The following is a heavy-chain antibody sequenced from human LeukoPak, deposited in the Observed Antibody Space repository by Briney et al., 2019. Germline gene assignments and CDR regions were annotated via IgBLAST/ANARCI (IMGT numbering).Heavy chain of an antibody. Sequence: PGGSLRLSCAASGFTFSSYGMHWVRQAPGKGLEWVAFIRYDGSNKYYADSVKGRFTISRDNSKNTLYLQMNSLRAEDTAVYYCAKDSLGYCSGGSCPLYMDVWGKGTTVTVSS. CDR2: IRYDGSNK. J-gene: IGHJ6*03. D-gene: IGHD2-15*01. CDR3: AKDSLGYCSGGSCPLYMDV. CDR1: GFTFSSYG. V-gene: IGHV3-30*02.